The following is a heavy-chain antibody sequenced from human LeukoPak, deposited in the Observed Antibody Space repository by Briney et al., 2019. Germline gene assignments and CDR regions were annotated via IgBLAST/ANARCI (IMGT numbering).Heavy chain of an antibody. D-gene: IGHD2-15*01. V-gene: IGHV4-34*01. Sequence: SETLSLTCAVYGGSFSAYYWSVIRQPPGNGLEWSFEIDHSGSINYNPSRNTRATTTVDTSTNQYSLKLSSVTAADTAVYYCAMVVWGSYFDYWGQGTLVTVSS. CDR3: AMVVWGSYFDY. CDR1: GGSFSAYY. J-gene: IGHJ4*02. CDR2: IDHSGSI.